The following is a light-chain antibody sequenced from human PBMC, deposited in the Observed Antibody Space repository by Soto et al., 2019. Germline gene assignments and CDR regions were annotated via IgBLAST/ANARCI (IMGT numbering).Light chain of an antibody. CDR3: GSWDFSLTAGV. CDR1: SSDIGAYDH. Sequence: QSVLTQPASVSGSPGQSITISCSGTSSDIGAYDHVAWFQQFPGKTPKLIIYSVSNRPSGVSYRFSGSKSGNTASLTISGLQAEDEADYYCGSWDFSLTAGVFGGGTKLTVL. J-gene: IGLJ3*02. CDR2: SVS. V-gene: IGLV2-14*01.